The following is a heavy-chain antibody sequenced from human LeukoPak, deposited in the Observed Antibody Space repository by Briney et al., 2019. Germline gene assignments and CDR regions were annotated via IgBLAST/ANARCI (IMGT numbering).Heavy chain of an antibody. D-gene: IGHD3-10*01. Sequence: PGGSLRLSCAASGFTFSSYSMNWVRQAPGKGLEWVSYISSSSSTIYYADSVKGRFTISRDNAKNSLYLQMNSLRAEDTAVYYCATPRGIWGVSLDHWGQGTLVTVSS. CDR2: ISSSSSTI. CDR3: ATPRGIWGVSLDH. J-gene: IGHJ4*02. V-gene: IGHV3-48*01. CDR1: GFTFSSYS.